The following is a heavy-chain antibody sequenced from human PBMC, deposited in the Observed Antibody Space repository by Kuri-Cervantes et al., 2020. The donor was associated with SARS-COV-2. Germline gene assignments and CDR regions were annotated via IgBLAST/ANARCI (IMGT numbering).Heavy chain of an antibody. D-gene: IGHD6-19*01. V-gene: IGHV4-39*01. CDR1: GGSITTYSYY. Sequence: SETLSLTCTVSGGSITTYSYYWGWIRQPPGKGLEWIGSLYYSGSTYYNPSLKSRVTISIDTSKNQFSLRLSSVTAADTAVYYCVRHPPIAVAGYYFDYWGQGALVTVSS. CDR3: VRHPPIAVAGYYFDY. CDR2: LYYSGST. J-gene: IGHJ4*02.